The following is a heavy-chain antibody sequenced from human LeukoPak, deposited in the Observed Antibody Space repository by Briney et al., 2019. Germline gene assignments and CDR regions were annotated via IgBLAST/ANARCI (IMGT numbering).Heavy chain of an antibody. CDR2: IYYSGTT. D-gene: IGHD6-19*01. V-gene: IGHV4-39*07. Sequence: SETLSLTCTVSGGSISSSSYYWGWIRQPPGKGLEWIGSIYYSGTTYYNPSLKSRVTISVDTSKNQFSLKLSSVTAADTAVYYCASRGYRSGIAVAGLIWNYYYGMDVWGQGTTVTVSS. CDR3: ASRGYRSGIAVAGLIWNYYYGMDV. J-gene: IGHJ6*02. CDR1: GGSISSSSYY.